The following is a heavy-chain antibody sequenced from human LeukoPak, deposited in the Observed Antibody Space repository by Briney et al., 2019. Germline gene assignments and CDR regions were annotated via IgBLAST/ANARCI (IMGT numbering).Heavy chain of an antibody. J-gene: IGHJ4*02. Sequence: ASVKVSCKASGYTFTGYYIHWVRQAPGQGLEWMGRINPGSGGTNYAQKFQGRVTMTRDTSISTAYMELSRLRSDDTAVYYCARAGTAAAGFPFDYWGQGTLVTVSS. D-gene: IGHD6-13*01. CDR1: GYTFTGYY. CDR2: INPGSGGT. V-gene: IGHV1-2*06. CDR3: ARAGTAAAGFPFDY.